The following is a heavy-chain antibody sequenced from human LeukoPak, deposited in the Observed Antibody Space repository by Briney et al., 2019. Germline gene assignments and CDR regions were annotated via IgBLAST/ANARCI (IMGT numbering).Heavy chain of an antibody. Sequence: PSETLSLTCAVYGGSFSGYYWSWIRQPPGKGLEWIGEINHSGSTNYNPSLKSRVTISVDTSKNQFYLKLRSVTAADTAAYYCARALSSSSNFDYWGQGTLVTVSS. J-gene: IGHJ4*02. D-gene: IGHD6-6*01. CDR3: ARALSSSSNFDY. CDR2: INHSGST. CDR1: GGSFSGYY. V-gene: IGHV4-34*01.